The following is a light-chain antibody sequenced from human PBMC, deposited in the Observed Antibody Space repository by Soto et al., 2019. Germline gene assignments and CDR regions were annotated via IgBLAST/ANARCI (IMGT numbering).Light chain of an antibody. CDR2: EGS. CDR1: SSDVGSYNL. Sequence: QSALTQPASVSGSPGQSITISCTGTSSDVGSYNLVSWYQQHPGKAPKLMIYEGSKRPSGVSNRFSGSKSGNTASLTISGLQAEDEADYYCCSYAGSSTGYVFGTETKVTVL. V-gene: IGLV2-23*01. J-gene: IGLJ1*01. CDR3: CSYAGSSTGYV.